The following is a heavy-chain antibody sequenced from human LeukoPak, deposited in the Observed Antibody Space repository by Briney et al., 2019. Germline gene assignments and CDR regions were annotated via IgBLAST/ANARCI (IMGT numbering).Heavy chain of an antibody. J-gene: IGHJ5*01. D-gene: IGHD6-19*01. V-gene: IGHV4-59*03. CDR2: IYYSGST. CDR3: ARPISSGRAFEFA. Sequence: PSETLSHTCTVSGGSIISYYWSWLRQPPARGLEWMGDIYYSGSTNYNSSLKCQVTISIYTSKNQYSLKLSSVTAAATAAYYCARPISSGRAFEFAWG. CDR1: GGSIISYY.